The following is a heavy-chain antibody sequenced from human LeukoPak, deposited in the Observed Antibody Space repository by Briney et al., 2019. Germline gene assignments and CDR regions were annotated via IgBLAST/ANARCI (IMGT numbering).Heavy chain of an antibody. Sequence: PGGSLRLSCAASGFTFSNYAMSWVRQAPGKGLEWVSATSGSGSSTYYARSVKGRFIISRDNSKNTLYFQMKSLRAEDTAVYYCAKVYNNSWYEKPFDFWGQGTLVIVSS. CDR3: AKVYNNSWYEKPFDF. D-gene: IGHD6-13*01. V-gene: IGHV3-23*01. CDR1: GFTFSNYA. J-gene: IGHJ4*02. CDR2: TSGSGSST.